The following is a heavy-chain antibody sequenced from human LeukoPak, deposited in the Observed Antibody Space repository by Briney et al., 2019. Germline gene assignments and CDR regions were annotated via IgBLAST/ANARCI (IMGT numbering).Heavy chain of an antibody. Sequence: GGSLRLSCAASGFTFGTYSTNWVRQAPGKGLEWVSSISSSSSYIYYADSVKGRFTISRDNAKNSLYLQMNSLRAEDTAVYYCARLGSLYSGSSLLNWFHPWGQGTLVTISS. D-gene: IGHD1-26*01. J-gene: IGHJ5*02. CDR2: ISSSSSYI. V-gene: IGHV3-21*01. CDR3: ARLGSLYSGSSLLNWFHP. CDR1: GFTFGTYS.